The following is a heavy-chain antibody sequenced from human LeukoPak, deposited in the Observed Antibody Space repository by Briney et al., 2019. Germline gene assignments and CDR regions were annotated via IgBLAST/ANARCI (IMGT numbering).Heavy chain of an antibody. D-gene: IGHD4-17*01. Sequence: GGSLRLSCAASGFTFSNYAMSWARQAPGKGLEWVSTISGGGGSTYYADSVKGRLTISRDNSKNTLYLQMSSLRAEDTALYYCAKSSGDVPPYYYGLDVWGQGTTVTVSS. V-gene: IGHV3-23*01. CDR1: GFTFSNYA. J-gene: IGHJ6*02. CDR2: ISGGGGST. CDR3: AKSSGDVPPYYYGLDV.